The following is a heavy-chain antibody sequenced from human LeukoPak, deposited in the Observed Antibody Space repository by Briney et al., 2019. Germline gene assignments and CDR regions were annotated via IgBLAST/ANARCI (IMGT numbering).Heavy chain of an antibody. CDR2: ISYDGSNK. Sequence: GGSLRLSCAASGFTFSSYGMHWVRQAPGKGLEWVAVISYDGSNKYYADSVKGRFTISRDNSKNTLYLQMNSLRAEDTAVYYCAKEYYGDYVNWFDPWGQGTLVTVSS. J-gene: IGHJ5*02. D-gene: IGHD4-17*01. CDR1: GFTFSSYG. V-gene: IGHV3-30*18. CDR3: AKEYYGDYVNWFDP.